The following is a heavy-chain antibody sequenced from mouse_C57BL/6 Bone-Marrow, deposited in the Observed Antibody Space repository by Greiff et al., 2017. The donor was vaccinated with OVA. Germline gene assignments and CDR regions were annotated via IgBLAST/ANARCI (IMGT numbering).Heavy chain of an antibody. J-gene: IGHJ2*02. CDR2: IAPSDSYI. D-gene: IGHD1-1*01. CDR1: GYTFTNYW. Sequence: QVQLQQPRAELVRPGTSVKLSCKASGYTFTNYWMHWVKQRPGQGLEWIGVIAPSDSYINYNQKFKGRATLTVDTSSSTAYMHLSSLTSEDSAVYYCAHYGSRLYLHYWGQGTSLTVSS. V-gene: IGHV1-59*01. CDR3: AHYGSRLYLHY.